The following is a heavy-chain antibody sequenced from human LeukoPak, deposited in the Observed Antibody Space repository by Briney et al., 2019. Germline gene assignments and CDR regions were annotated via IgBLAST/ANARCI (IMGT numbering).Heavy chain of an antibody. CDR2: INHSGST. J-gene: IGHJ4*02. Sequence: SETLSLTCAVYGGSFSGYYWSWIRQPPGKGLEWIGEINHSGSTNYNPSLKSRVTISVDTSKNQFSLKLSSVTAAGTAVYYCASGSRWPDFDYWGQGTLVTVSS. CDR1: GGSFSGYY. D-gene: IGHD2-15*01. V-gene: IGHV4-34*01. CDR3: ASGSRWPDFDY.